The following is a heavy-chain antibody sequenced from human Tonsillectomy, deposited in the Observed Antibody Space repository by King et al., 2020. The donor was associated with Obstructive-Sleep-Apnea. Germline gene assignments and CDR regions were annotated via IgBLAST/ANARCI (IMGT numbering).Heavy chain of an antibody. J-gene: IGHJ4*02. CDR2: VSGNAANI. Sequence: VQLLQSGGGLVQPGGSLRLSCAASGFTFSSYAMSWVRQAPGKWLEWVSAVSGNAANIFYADSVKGRFTISRDNSKNTLFLQMNSLRAEDTALYYCAKDLTVGHTTGGTGVDYWGQGSLVTVSS. CDR3: AKDLTVGHTTGGTGVDY. CDR1: GFTFSSYA. D-gene: IGHD4-23*01. V-gene: IGHV3-23*01.